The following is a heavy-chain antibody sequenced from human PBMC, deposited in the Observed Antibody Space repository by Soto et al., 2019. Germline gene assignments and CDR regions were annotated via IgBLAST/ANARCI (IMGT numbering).Heavy chain of an antibody. CDR1: GGTFSSYA. CDR2: IIPIFGTA. J-gene: IGHJ4*02. Sequence: ASVKVSCKASGGTFSSYAISWVRQAPGQGLEWMGGIIPIFGTANYAQKFQGRVTITADESTSTAYMELSSLRSEDTAAYYCAVSVCGGDCYHNYWGQGTLVTVSS. D-gene: IGHD2-21*02. CDR3: AVSVCGGDCYHNY. V-gene: IGHV1-69*13.